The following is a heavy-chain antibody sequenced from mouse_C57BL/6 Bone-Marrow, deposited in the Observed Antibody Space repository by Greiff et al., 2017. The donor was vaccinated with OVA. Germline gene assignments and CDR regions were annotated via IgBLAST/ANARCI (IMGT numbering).Heavy chain of an antibody. Sequence: QVQLKQPGAELVMPGASVKLSCKASGYTFTSYWMHWVKQRPGQGLEWIGEIDPSDSYTNYNQKFKGKSTLTVDKSSSTAYMQLSSLTSEDSAVYYCARLDYYYGLDYWGQGTTLTVSS. J-gene: IGHJ2*01. CDR3: ARLDYYYGLDY. CDR1: GYTFTSYW. D-gene: IGHD1-1*01. V-gene: IGHV1-69*01. CDR2: IDPSDSYT.